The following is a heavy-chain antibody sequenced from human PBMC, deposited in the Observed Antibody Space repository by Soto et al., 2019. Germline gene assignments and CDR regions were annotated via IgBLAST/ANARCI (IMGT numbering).Heavy chain of an antibody. CDR2: VYYSGST. Sequence: SETLSLTCTVSGASINNNDYHWSWIRQTPGKGLEWIGYVYYSGSTDYIPSLKSRLSMSIDKSQNRFTLKLNSVTAADTATYYCARMSYFYDKWYFDLWGRGTLVTVSS. CDR1: GASINNNDYH. D-gene: IGHD3-22*01. CDR3: ARMSYFYDKWYFDL. J-gene: IGHJ2*01. V-gene: IGHV4-30-4*01.